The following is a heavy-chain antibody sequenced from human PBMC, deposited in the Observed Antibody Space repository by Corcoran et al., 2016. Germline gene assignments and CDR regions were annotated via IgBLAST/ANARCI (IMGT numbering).Heavy chain of an antibody. V-gene: IGHV3-33*01. CDR3: ARDSGGYDLFLYYYAMDV. D-gene: IGHD5-12*01. CDR1: GFTFSTYG. Sequence: QVQLVESGGGVVQPGRSLDLSCAASGFTFSTYGMHWVRQAPGKGLEWVAVIWYDGSNEYYADSVKGRFTISRDNSKNTLYLQMNSLRDEETAVYYCARDSGGYDLFLYYYAMDVWGQGTTVTVSS. J-gene: IGHJ6*02. CDR2: IWYDGSNE.